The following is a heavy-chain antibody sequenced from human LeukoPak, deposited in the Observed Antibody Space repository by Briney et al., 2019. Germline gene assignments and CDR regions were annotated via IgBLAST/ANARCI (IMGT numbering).Heavy chain of an antibody. D-gene: IGHD1-26*01. CDR3: ARDSGRPTAYLDY. CDR1: GGSISTYY. Sequence: SETLSLTCTVSGGSISTYYWSWIRQPPGKGLEWIGYIYYSGSTNYNPSLESRVTISVDTSKNQFSLKLSSVTAADTAVYYCARDSGRPTAYLDYWGQGTLVTVSS. V-gene: IGHV4-59*12. J-gene: IGHJ4*02. CDR2: IYYSGST.